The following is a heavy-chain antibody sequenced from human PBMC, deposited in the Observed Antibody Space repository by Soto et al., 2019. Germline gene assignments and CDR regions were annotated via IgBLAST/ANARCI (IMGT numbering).Heavy chain of an antibody. V-gene: IGHV4-34*01. Sequence: PSETLSLTCAVYGGSFSGYYWSWIRQPPGKGRERIGEINHSGSTNYNPSLKSRVTISVDTSKNQFSLKLSSVTAADTAVYYCARGLVYCSAGSCLLSGAFDILGQGTMVTVSS. J-gene: IGHJ3*02. CDR1: GGSFSGYY. CDR2: INHSGST. CDR3: ARGLVYCSAGSCLLSGAFDI. D-gene: IGHD2-15*01.